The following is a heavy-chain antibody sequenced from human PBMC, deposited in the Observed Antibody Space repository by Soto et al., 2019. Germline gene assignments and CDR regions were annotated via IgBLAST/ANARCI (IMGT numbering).Heavy chain of an antibody. D-gene: IGHD3-16*01. V-gene: IGHV1-2*04. CDR3: ARDNGKGNLIRYYYGMDV. Sequence: GASVKVSCKASGYTFTGYYMHWVRQAPGQGLEWMGWINPNSGGTNYAQKFQGWVTMTRDTSISTAYMELSRLRSDDTAVYYCARDNGKGNLIRYYYGMDVGGQGTTVTVAS. CDR2: INPNSGGT. CDR1: GYTFTGYY. J-gene: IGHJ6*02.